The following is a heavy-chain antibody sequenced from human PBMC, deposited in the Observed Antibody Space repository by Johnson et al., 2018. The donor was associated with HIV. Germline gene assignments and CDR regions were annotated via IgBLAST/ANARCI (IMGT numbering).Heavy chain of an antibody. D-gene: IGHD3-3*01. CDR2: ISSGGGSV. CDR1: GFTFSDYY. J-gene: IGHJ3*02. Sequence: QVQLVESGGGLVKPGGSLRLSCAASGFTFSDYYMSWIRQAPGKGLEWVSYISSGGGSVHYAESVKGRFIISRDNAKNSLYLQMNSLRGEDTAVYYWARDPLAYDNCGSGSLHAFDIWGQGTKVTVSS. CDR3: ARDPLAYDNCGSGSLHAFDI. V-gene: IGHV3-11*04.